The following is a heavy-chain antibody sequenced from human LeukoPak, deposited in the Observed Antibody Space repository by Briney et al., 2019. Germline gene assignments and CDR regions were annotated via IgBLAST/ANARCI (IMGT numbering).Heavy chain of an antibody. CDR3: TRRVDDYGDYENWFDP. CDR1: GFTFSGSA. J-gene: IGHJ5*02. D-gene: IGHD4-17*01. Sequence: GGSLRLSCAASGFTFSGSAMHWVRQASGKGLEWVGRIRSKANSYATAYAASVKGRFTISRDVSKNTAYLQMNSLKTEDTAVYYCTRRVDDYGDYENWFDPWGQGTLVTVSS. V-gene: IGHV3-73*01. CDR2: IRSKANSYAT.